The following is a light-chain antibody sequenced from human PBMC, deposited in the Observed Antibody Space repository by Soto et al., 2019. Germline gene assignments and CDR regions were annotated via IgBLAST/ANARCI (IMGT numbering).Light chain of an antibody. CDR1: QSVSSSY. V-gene: IGKV3-20*01. CDR3: QQYGSSPT. J-gene: IGKJ1*01. Sequence: EIALTQSPGTLSLSPGERATLSCRASQSVSSSYLAWYQQKPGQAPRLLIYGASSRATGIPDRFSGSGSGTDFTLTISRLEPEAFAVYYCQQYGSSPTFGQGTTVEIK. CDR2: GAS.